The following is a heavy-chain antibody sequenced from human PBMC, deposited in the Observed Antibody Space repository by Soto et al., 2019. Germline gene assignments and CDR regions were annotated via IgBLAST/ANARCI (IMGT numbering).Heavy chain of an antibody. V-gene: IGHV3-72*01. D-gene: IGHD3-10*01. CDR1: GFTFSDHY. Sequence: EVQLVESGGGLVQPGGSLRLSCAASGFTFSDHYMDWVRQAPGKGLEWVGRTRNKANSYTTEYAASVKGRFTISRDDSKNTLYLQMNSLRAEDTAVYYCAKEKLGYYGSGSYYNYLEDYYGMDVWGQGTTVTVSS. CDR3: AKEKLGYYGSGSYYNYLEDYYGMDV. CDR2: TRNKANSYTT. J-gene: IGHJ6*02.